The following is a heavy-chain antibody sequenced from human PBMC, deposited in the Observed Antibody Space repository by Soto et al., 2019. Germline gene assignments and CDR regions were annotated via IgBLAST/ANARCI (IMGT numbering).Heavy chain of an antibody. V-gene: IGHV3-53*01. CDR1: GFIVSSYY. Sequence: PGGSLRLSCAGSGFIVSSYYMSWVRQAPGKGLEWISVIYSGGSTYYADSVKGRFTISRDNSENTLYLQLNSRRAEDTAVYYCAKSGGNGWFADAFDVWGQGTMFTVSS. J-gene: IGHJ3*01. CDR2: IYSGGST. D-gene: IGHD6-19*01. CDR3: AKSGGNGWFADAFDV.